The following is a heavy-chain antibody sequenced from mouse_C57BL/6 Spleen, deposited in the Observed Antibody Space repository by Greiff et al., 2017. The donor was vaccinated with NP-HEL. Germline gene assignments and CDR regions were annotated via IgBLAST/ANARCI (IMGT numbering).Heavy chain of an antibody. CDR1: GYAFSSYW. J-gene: IGHJ2*01. Sequence: QVQLQQSGAELVKPGASVKISCKASGYAFSSYWMNWVKQRPGKGLEWIGQIYPGDGDTNYNGKFKGKATLTADKSSSTAYMQLSSLTSEDSAVYFCARSRNGSYYFDYWGQGTTLTVSS. CDR3: ARSRNGSYYFDY. V-gene: IGHV1-80*01. CDR2: IYPGDGDT. D-gene: IGHD1-1*01.